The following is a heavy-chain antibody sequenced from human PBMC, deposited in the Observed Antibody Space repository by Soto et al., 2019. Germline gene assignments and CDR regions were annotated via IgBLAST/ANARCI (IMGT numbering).Heavy chain of an antibody. D-gene: IGHD4-17*01. J-gene: IGHJ4*02. CDR2: IIPIFGTA. Sequence: GASVKVSCKASGGTFSSYAISWVRQAPGQGLEWMGGIIPIFGTANYAQKFQGRVTITADESTSTAYMELSSLRSEDTAVYYCARASTVTTFMVYYFDYWGQGTLVTVSS. CDR3: ARASTVTTFMVYYFDY. CDR1: GGTFSSYA. V-gene: IGHV1-69*13.